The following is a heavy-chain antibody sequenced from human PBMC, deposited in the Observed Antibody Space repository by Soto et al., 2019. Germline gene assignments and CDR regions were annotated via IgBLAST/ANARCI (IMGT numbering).Heavy chain of an antibody. CDR2: IWYDGSNK. J-gene: IGHJ6*02. V-gene: IGHV3-33*01. Sequence: GGSLRLSCAASGFTFSSYGMHWVRQAPGKGLEWVAVIWYDGSNKYYADSVKGRFTISRDNSKNTLYLQMNSLRAEDTAVYYCAREDYGAYYYYGMDVWGQGTTVTVSS. CDR1: GFTFSSYG. D-gene: IGHD4-17*01. CDR3: AREDYGAYYYYGMDV.